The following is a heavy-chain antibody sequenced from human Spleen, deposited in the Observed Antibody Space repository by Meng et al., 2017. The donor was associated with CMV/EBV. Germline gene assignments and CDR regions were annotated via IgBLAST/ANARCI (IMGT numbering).Heavy chain of an antibody. Sequence: VQLVRAGAEVKKAGASVKVSCKASGYTFSGYYMNWMRQAPGQGLEWMGWINPNSGGTNYAQKFQGRVTMTRDTSISTAYMELSSLRSDDTAVYYCARGLSSSGFDYWGQGTLVTVSS. V-gene: IGHV1-2*02. D-gene: IGHD3-22*01. CDR2: INPNSGGT. J-gene: IGHJ4*02. CDR1: GYTFSGYY. CDR3: ARGLSSSGFDY.